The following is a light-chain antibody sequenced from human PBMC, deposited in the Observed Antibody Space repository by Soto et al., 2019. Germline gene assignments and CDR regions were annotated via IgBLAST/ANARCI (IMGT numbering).Light chain of an antibody. CDR2: DVS. J-gene: IGLJ1*01. CDR3: CSYAGSYTHYV. CDR1: SSDVGGYNY. Sequence: QSVLTQPRSVSGSPGQSITISCTGTSSDVGGYNYVSWYRQQPGKAPKLMIYDVSKRPSGVPDRFSGSKSGNTASLTISGLQAEDEADYYCCSYAGSYTHYVFGTGTKVTVL. V-gene: IGLV2-11*01.